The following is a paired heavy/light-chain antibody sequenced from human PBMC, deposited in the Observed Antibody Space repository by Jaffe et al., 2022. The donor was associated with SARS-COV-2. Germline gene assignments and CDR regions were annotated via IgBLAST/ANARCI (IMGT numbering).Heavy chain of an antibody. D-gene: IGHD3-3*01. CDR1: GFTFSSYA. CDR3: AKDSLTHYDFWSGPTETLDAFDI. J-gene: IGHJ3*02. Sequence: EVQLLESGGGLVQPGGSLRLSCAASGFTFSSYAMSWVRQAPGKGLEWVSTISGSGGSTYYADSVKGRFTISRDNSKNTLYLQMNSLRAEDTAVYYCAKDSLTHYDFWSGPTETLDAFDIWGQGTMVTVSS. V-gene: IGHV3-23*01. CDR2: ISGSGGST.
Light chain of an antibody. J-gene: IGLJ2*01. CDR3: LLSYSGAPVV. CDR1: TGAVTSGHY. V-gene: IGLV7-46*01. CDR2: DTS. Sequence: QAVVTQEPSLTVSPGGTVTLTCGSSTGAVTSGHYPYWFQQKPGQAPRTLIYDTSNKHSWTPARFSGSLLGGKAALTLSGAQPEDEAEYYCLLSYSGAPVVFGGGTKLTVL.